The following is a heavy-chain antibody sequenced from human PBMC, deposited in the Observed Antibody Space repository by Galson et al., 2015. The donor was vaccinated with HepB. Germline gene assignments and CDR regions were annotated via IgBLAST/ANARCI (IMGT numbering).Heavy chain of an antibody. Sequence: SVKVSCKASGGTFSSYAISWVRQAPGQGLEWMGRIIPILGIANYAQKFQGRVTITADKSTSTAYMELSSLRSEDTAVYYRALNAGYCSSTSCYGPFDYWGQGTLVTVSS. CDR1: GGTFSSYA. CDR2: IIPILGIA. CDR3: ALNAGYCSSTSCYGPFDY. V-gene: IGHV1-69*04. J-gene: IGHJ4*02. D-gene: IGHD2-2*01.